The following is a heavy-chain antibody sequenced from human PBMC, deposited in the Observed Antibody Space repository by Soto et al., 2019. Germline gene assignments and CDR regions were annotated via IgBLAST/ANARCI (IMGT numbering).Heavy chain of an antibody. CDR3: ARVLGLAVAVRGVFDI. CDR2: ISSYKSNT. J-gene: IGHJ3*02. Sequence: QVQLVQSGAEVKKPGASVKVSCKASGFTLTTYGITWVRQAPGEGLEWMGWISSYKSNTNYAQKLQGRVTMTTDTSASTADTELRSLRSDDTAAYSCARVLGLAVAVRGVFDIWGQGRMVTVSS. D-gene: IGHD6-19*01. V-gene: IGHV1-18*01. CDR1: GFTLTTYG.